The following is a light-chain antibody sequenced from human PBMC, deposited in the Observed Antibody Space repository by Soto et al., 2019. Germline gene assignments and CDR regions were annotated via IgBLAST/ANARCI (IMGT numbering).Light chain of an antibody. CDR2: AAS. CDR1: RGISNY. Sequence: DIQMTQSPSSLSASVGDRVTITCRASRGISNYLAWYQQKPGKVPKLLIFAASTLQSGVPSRFSGSGSGTDFTLTINSLQPEDVATYYCQKYNSAPPYTFGQGTNLEIK. CDR3: QKYNSAPPYT. V-gene: IGKV1-27*01. J-gene: IGKJ2*01.